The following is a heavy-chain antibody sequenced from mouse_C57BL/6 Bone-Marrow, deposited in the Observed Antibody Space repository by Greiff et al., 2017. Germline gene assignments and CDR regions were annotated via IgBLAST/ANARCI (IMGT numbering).Heavy chain of an antibody. Sequence: QVQLQQPGAELVKPGASVKLSCKASGYTFTSYWMHWVKQRPGQGLEWIGMIHPNSGSTNYNEKFKSKATLTVDKSSSTAYMQLSSLTSEDSAVYYCARGGDDGYSVPFAYWGEGTLFTVSA. V-gene: IGHV1-64*01. CDR2: IHPNSGST. J-gene: IGHJ3*01. CDR1: GYTFTSYW. CDR3: ARGGDDGYSVPFAY. D-gene: IGHD2-3*01.